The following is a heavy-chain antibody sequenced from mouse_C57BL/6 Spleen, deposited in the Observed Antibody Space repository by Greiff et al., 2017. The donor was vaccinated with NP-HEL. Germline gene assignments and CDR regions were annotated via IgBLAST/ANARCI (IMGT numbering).Heavy chain of an antibody. CDR2: INPYNGGT. CDR1: GYTFTDYY. V-gene: IGHV1-19*01. J-gene: IGHJ3*01. CDR3: AKDYGSSYDAMDY. D-gene: IGHD1-1*01. Sequence: EVQVVESGPVLVKPGASVKMSCKASGYTFTDYYMNWVKQSHGKSLEWIGVINPYNGGTSYNQKFKGKATLTVDKSSSTAYMELNSLTSEDSAVYYCAKDYGSSYDAMDYWGQGTLVTVSA.